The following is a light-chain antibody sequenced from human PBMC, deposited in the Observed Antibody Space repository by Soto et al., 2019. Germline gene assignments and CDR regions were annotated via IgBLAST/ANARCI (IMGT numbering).Light chain of an antibody. CDR2: WAS. V-gene: IGKV4-1*01. Sequence: VMTRSPDSPAVPLIERASINCKSSQSVLYNSNNKNYLAWYQQKPGQPPRLLICWASTRESGVPDRFSGSGSGTDFTLTISSLQAEDVRFYYCRQYYSTPLTLGGGTQVDSK. CDR1: QSVLYNSNNKNY. CDR3: RQYYSTPLT. J-gene: IGKJ4*01.